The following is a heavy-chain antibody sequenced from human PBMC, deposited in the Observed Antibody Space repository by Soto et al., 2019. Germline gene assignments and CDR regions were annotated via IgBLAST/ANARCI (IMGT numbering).Heavy chain of an antibody. J-gene: IGHJ4*02. CDR2: ISGSGGST. D-gene: IGHD2-2*01. CDR1: GFTFSSYA. Sequence: GGSLRLSCTASGFTFSSYAMSWVRQAPGKGLEWVSAISGSGGSTYYADSVKGRFTISRDNSKNTLYLQMNSLRAEDTAVYYCAKDPLGVPAARFDYWGQGTLVTVSS. V-gene: IGHV3-23*01. CDR3: AKDPLGVPAARFDY.